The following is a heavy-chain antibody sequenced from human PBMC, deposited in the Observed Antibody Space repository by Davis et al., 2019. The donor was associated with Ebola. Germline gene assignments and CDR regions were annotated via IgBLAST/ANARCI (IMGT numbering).Heavy chain of an antibody. V-gene: IGHV4-4*02. D-gene: IGHD4-17*01. CDR3: ARTMTTVTTVWFDP. CDR1: GGSISSSNW. Sequence: SETLSLTCAVSGGSISSSNWWSWVRQPPGKGLEWIGEIYHSGSTNYNPSLKSRVTISVDKSKNQFSLKLSSVTAADTAVYYCARTMTTVTTVWFDPWGQGTLVTVSS. J-gene: IGHJ5*02. CDR2: IYHSGST.